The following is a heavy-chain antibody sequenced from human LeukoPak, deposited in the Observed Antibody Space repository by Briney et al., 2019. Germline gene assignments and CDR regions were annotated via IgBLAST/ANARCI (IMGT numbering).Heavy chain of an antibody. CDR1: GYTFTGSGWY. CDR3: ARNGPAQMVDFDY. J-gene: IGHJ4*02. D-gene: IGHD3-10*01. Sequence: ASVKVSCKASGYTFTGSGWYLYWLRQAPGQGLECVGWIHPNNGATLYAQKFQGRVAMTTDTSISTAYMELSRLRPDDTAMYYCARNGPAQMVDFDYWGQGTLVTVSS. V-gene: IGHV1-2*02. CDR2: IHPNNGAT.